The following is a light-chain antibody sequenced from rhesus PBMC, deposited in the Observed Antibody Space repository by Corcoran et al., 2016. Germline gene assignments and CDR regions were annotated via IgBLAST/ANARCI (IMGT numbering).Light chain of an antibody. CDR2: GAS. CDR3: QHGYGIPLT. J-gene: IGKJ4*01. V-gene: IGKV1-25*02. CDR1: QGISNK. Sequence: DIQMTQSPSSLSASVGDTVTITCQASQGISNKLDWYKQKPGKVPKLLIYGASTSPSGVPSRFSGSGSVTDFTLTISSLQAEDFATYYCQHGYGIPLTFGGGTKVELK.